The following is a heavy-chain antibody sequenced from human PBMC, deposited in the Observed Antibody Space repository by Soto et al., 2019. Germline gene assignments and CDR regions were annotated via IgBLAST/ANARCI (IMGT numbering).Heavy chain of an antibody. V-gene: IGHV4-31*03. CDR2: IYYSGSP. CDR3: SLASVQFWSGYYTLDY. D-gene: IGHD3-3*01. Sequence: QVQLQESGPALVKPSQTLSLTCTVSGVSMSSGGYRWNWIRQHPGKGLEWIGNIYYSGSPYYNPSLKSRGTISVAASKNQFSLKLSSLPAADTALSYWSLASVQFWSGYYTLDYWGQGTLGTVSP. CDR1: GVSMSSGGYR. J-gene: IGHJ4*02.